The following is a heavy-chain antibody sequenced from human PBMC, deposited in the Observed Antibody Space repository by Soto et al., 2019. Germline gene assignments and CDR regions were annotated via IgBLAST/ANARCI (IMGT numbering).Heavy chain of an antibody. CDR3: ARDHGYCSGGSCYSSDY. CDR1: GFTFSSYG. J-gene: IGHJ4*02. Sequence: QVQLVESGGGVVQPGRSLRLSCAASGFTFSSYGMHWVRQAPGKGLEWVAVIWYDGSNKYYADSVKGRFTISRDNSKNTLYLQMNSLRAEDTAVYYCARDHGYCSGGSCYSSDYWGQGTLVTVSS. D-gene: IGHD2-15*01. CDR2: IWYDGSNK. V-gene: IGHV3-33*01.